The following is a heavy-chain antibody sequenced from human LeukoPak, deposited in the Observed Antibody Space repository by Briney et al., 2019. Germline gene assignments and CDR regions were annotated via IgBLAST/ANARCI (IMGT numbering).Heavy chain of an antibody. CDR2: ISSSGSTI. Sequence: GGSLRLSCAASGFTFSDYYMSWIRQAPGKGLEWVSYISSSGSTIYYADSVKGRFTISRDNSKNTLYLQMNSLRAEDTAVYYCAKDLRYSTLYWGQGTLVTVSS. J-gene: IGHJ4*02. CDR3: AKDLRYSTLY. D-gene: IGHD6-13*01. V-gene: IGHV3-11*01. CDR1: GFTFSDYY.